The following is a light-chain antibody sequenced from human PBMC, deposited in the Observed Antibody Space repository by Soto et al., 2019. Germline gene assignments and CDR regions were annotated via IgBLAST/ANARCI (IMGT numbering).Light chain of an antibody. CDR3: QQVYAYPST. CDR2: AAS. CDR1: QDIYIY. J-gene: IGKJ4*01. V-gene: IGKV1-9*01. Sequence: IKLTQSPSSLSASVGERVAITCRASQDIYIYLAWYQQEPGKAPKILIHAASTLQSGVPSRFSGSGSGTDCTLIISSLQPEDVATYYCQQVYAYPSTLGGGTKVDIK.